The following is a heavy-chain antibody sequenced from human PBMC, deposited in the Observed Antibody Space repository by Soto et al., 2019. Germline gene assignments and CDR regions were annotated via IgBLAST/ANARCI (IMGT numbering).Heavy chain of an antibody. CDR1: GYTFTSYG. J-gene: IGHJ4*02. CDR2: ISAYNGNT. V-gene: IGHV1-18*04. CDR3: ARDQGSAYYDFWSGYPYDY. D-gene: IGHD3-3*01. Sequence: GASVKVSCKASGYTFTSYGISWVRQAPGQGLEWMGWISAYNGNTNYAQKLQGRVTMTTDTSTSTAYMELRRLRSDDTAVYYCARDQGSAYYDFWSGYPYDYWGQGTLVTVSS.